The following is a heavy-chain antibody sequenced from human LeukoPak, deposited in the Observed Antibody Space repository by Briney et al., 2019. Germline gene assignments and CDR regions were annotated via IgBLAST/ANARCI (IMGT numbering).Heavy chain of an antibody. D-gene: IGHD5-18*01. Sequence: SETLSLTCTVSGGSISSGSYYWSWIRQPAGKGLEWIGRIYISGSTNYNPSLKSRVTISVDTSKNQFSLKLSSVTAADTAVYYCARDRYSYAEYYFDYWGQGTLVTVSS. J-gene: IGHJ4*02. V-gene: IGHV4-61*02. CDR1: GGSISSGSYY. CDR2: IYISGST. CDR3: ARDRYSYAEYYFDY.